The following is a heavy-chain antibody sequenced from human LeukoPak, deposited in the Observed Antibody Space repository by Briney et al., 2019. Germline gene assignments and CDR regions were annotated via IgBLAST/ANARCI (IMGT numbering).Heavy chain of an antibody. V-gene: IGHV3-9*01. CDR3: AKGQLVYGSPMDV. D-gene: IGHD3-10*01. J-gene: IGHJ6*02. CDR1: GFTFDDYA. CDR2: ISWNSGSI. Sequence: HPGRSLRLSCAASGFTFDDYAMHWVRQAPGKGLEWVSGISWNSGSIGYADSVKGRFTISRDNAKNSLYLQMNSLRAEDTALYYCAKGQLVYGSPMDVWGQGTTVTVSS.